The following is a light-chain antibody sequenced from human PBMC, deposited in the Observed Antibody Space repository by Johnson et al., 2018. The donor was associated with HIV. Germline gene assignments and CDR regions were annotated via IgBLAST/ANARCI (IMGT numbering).Light chain of an antibody. V-gene: IGLV1-51*02. CDR2: ENN. CDR3: GTWDSSLSAGQGV. CDR1: SSNIGNNY. J-gene: IGLJ1*01. Sequence: QSVLTQPPSVSAAPGQRVTISCSGSSSNIGNNYVSWYQQLPGTAPKLLIYENNKRPSGIPDRFSGSTSGPSATLGITGLQTGDEADYYCGTWDSSLSAGQGVFGTGTKVTVL.